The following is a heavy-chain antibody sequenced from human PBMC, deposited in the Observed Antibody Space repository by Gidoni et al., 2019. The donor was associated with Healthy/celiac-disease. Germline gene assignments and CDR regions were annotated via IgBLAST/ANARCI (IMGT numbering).Heavy chain of an antibody. D-gene: IGHD5-12*01. CDR2: ISGSGGST. V-gene: IGHV3-23*01. J-gene: IGHJ6*02. Sequence: WVSAISGSGGSTYYADSVKGRFTISRDNSKNTLYLQMNSLRAEDTAVYYCAKDGGRYSGYDHPYYYYGMDVWGQGTTVTVSS. CDR3: AKDGGRYSGYDHPYYYYGMDV.